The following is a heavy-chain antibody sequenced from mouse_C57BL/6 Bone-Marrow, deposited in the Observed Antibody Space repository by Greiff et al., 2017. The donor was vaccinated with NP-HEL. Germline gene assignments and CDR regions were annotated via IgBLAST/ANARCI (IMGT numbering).Heavy chain of an antibody. J-gene: IGHJ3*01. CDR3: ARGAVVDDWFAY. CDR1: GYAFSSSW. D-gene: IGHD1-1*01. V-gene: IGHV1-82*01. Sequence: QVQLQQSGPELVKPGASVKISCKASGYAFSSSWMNWVKQRPGKGLEWIGRIYPGDGDTNYNGKFKGKATLTADKSSSTAYMQLSSLTSEDSAVYFCARGAVVDDWFAYWGKGTLVTVSA. CDR2: IYPGDGDT.